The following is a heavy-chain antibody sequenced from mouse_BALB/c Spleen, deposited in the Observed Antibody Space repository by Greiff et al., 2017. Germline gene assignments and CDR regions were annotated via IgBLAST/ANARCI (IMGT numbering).Heavy chain of an antibody. CDR2: INPSSGYT. J-gene: IGHJ1*01. D-gene: IGHD2-4*01. CDR1: GYTFTSYT. V-gene: IGHV1-4*01. CDR3: ARAYYDYDGGGYWYFDV. Sequence: QVQLQQSGAELARPGASVKMSCKASGYTFTSYTMHWVKQRPGQGLEWIGYINPSSGYTNYTQKFKDQATLTADKSSSTAYMQLSSLTSEDSAVYYEARAYYDYDGGGYWYFDVWGAGTTVTVSS.